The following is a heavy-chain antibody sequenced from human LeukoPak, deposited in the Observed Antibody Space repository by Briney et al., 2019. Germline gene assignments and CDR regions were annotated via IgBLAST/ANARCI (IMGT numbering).Heavy chain of an antibody. CDR2: IYPGDSDT. D-gene: IGHD4-17*01. Sequence: GESLKISCKGSGYSFTSYWIGWVRQMPGKGLEWMGIIYPGDSDTRYSPSFQGQVTTSADKSVSTAYLQWSSLKASDTAMYYCARRMTTVFDSWFDPWGQGTLVTVSS. CDR1: GYSFTSYW. V-gene: IGHV5-51*01. J-gene: IGHJ5*02. CDR3: ARRMTTVFDSWFDP.